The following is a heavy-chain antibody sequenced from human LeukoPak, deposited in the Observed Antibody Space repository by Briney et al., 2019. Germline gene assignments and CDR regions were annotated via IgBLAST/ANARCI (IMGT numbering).Heavy chain of an antibody. V-gene: IGHV3-21*01. CDR3: ARVKGLRYFDWFDY. CDR2: ISSSSSYI. J-gene: IGHJ4*02. Sequence: GGSLRLSCAASGFTFSSYSMNWVRQAPGKGLEWVSSISSSSSYIYYADSVKGRFTISRDNAKNSLYLQMNSLRAEDTAVYYCARVKGLRYFDWFDYWGQGTLVTVSS. D-gene: IGHD3-9*01. CDR1: GFTFSSYS.